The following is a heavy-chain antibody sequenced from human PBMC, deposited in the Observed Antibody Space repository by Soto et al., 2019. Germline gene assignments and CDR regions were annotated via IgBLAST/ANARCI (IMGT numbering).Heavy chain of an antibody. J-gene: IGHJ3*02. D-gene: IGHD3-9*01. Sequence: PGGSLRLSCAASGFTFSNAWMSWVRQAPGKGLEWVGRIKSKTDGGTTDYAAPVKGRFTISRDDSKNTLYLQMNSLKTEDTAVYYCTTYYDILTGYQSGAFDIWGQGTMVTVSS. CDR3: TTYYDILTGYQSGAFDI. CDR1: GFTFSNAW. V-gene: IGHV3-15*01. CDR2: IKSKTDGGTT.